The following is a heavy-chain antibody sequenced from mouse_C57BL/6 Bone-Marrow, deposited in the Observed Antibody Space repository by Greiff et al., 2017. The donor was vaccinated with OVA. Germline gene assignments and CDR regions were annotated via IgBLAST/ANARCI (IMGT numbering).Heavy chain of an antibody. CDR3: ARYGNYYWYFDV. CDR1: GFTFSDYG. D-gene: IGHD2-1*01. J-gene: IGHJ1*03. CDR2: ISSGSSTI. Sequence: EVKLMESGGGLVKPGGSLKLSCAASGFTFSDYGMHWVRQAPEKGLEWVAYISSGSSTIYYADTVKGRFTISRDNAKNTLFLQMTSLRSEDTAMYYCARYGNYYWYFDVWGTGTTVTVSS. V-gene: IGHV5-17*01.